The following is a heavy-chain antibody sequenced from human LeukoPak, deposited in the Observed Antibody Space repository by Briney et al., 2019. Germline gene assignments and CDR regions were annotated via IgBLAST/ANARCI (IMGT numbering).Heavy chain of an antibody. D-gene: IGHD5-18*01. Sequence: PSETLSLTCTVSGYSISSGYYWGWIRQPPGKGLEWIGSIYHSGSTHYNPSIKSRVTISVDTSKNQFSLKLSSVTAADTAVYYCARDYQGGYGDKTVDYWGQGTLVTVSS. V-gene: IGHV4-38-2*02. CDR1: GYSISSGYY. J-gene: IGHJ4*02. CDR3: ARDYQGGYGDKTVDY. CDR2: IYHSGST.